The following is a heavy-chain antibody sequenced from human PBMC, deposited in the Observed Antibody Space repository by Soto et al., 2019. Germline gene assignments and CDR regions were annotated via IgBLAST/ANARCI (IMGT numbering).Heavy chain of an antibody. CDR2: IFYSGST. CDR1: GGSISSSSYY. CDR3: ARHLTYCSAGSCYSDFPYYGMDV. J-gene: IGHJ6*02. D-gene: IGHD2-15*01. V-gene: IGHV4-39*01. Sequence: QLQLQESGPGLVKPSETLSLTCTVSGGSISSSSYYWGWIRQPPGKGLEWIGSIFYSGSTYYNPSPKSRVTISVDTAKNQFSLQLSSVTAADTAVYYCARHLTYCSAGSCYSDFPYYGMDVWGQGTTVTVSS.